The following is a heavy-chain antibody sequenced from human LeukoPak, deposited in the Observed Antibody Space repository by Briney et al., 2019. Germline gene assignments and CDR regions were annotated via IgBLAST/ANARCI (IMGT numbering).Heavy chain of an antibody. CDR1: GGSFSGYY. D-gene: IGHD3-3*01. CDR3: ARVGPGDFWSGYYSYFDY. CDR2: INHSGST. V-gene: IGHV4-34*01. Sequence: SETLSLTCAVYGGSFSGYYWSWIRQPPGKGLEWIGEINHSGSTNYNPSLKSRVTISVDTSKNQFFLKLSSVTAADTAVYYCARVGPGDFWSGYYSYFDYWGQGTLVTVSS. J-gene: IGHJ4*02.